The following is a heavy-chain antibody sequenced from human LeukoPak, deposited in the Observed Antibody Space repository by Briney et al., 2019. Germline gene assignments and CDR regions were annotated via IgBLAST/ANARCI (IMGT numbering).Heavy chain of an antibody. D-gene: IGHD6-13*01. CDR2: ISYDGSNK. CDR3: ARDRAAAAGGLDY. CDR1: GFTFSSYA. Sequence: GGSLRLSCAASGFTFSSYAMHWVREAPGKGREWVAVISYDGSNKYYADSVKGRFTISRDNSKNTLYLQMNSLRAEDTAVYYCARDRAAAAGGLDYWGQGTLVTVSS. J-gene: IGHJ4*02. V-gene: IGHV3-30*04.